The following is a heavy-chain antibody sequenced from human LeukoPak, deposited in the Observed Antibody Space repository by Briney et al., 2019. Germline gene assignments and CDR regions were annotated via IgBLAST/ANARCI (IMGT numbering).Heavy chain of an antibody. CDR3: ARARGYYYDSFDY. V-gene: IGHV3-74*01. Sequence: GGSLRLSCAASGFTFSSYWMHWVRQAPGEGLVWVSGISSDASSTSYADSVKGQFTTSRDNAENTLFLQMNSLTAEDTAVYYCARARGYYYDSFDYWGQGTLVTISS. CDR1: GFTFSSYW. D-gene: IGHD3-22*01. CDR2: ISSDASST. J-gene: IGHJ4*02.